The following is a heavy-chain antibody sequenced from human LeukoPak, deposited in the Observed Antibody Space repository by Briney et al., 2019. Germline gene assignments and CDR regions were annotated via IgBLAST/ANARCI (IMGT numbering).Heavy chain of an antibody. Sequence: GGSLRLSCAASGFTFSSYAMHWVRQAPGKGLEWVSSISSSSSYIYYADSLKGRFTISRDNAKNSLYLQMNSLRAEVTAVYYCARVARGNSGAFDIWGQGTMVTVSS. J-gene: IGHJ3*02. V-gene: IGHV3-21*01. CDR2: ISSSSSYI. D-gene: IGHD4-23*01. CDR3: ARVARGNSGAFDI. CDR1: GFTFSSYA.